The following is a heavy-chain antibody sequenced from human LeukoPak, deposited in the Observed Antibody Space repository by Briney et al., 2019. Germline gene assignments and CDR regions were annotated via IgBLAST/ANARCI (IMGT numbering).Heavy chain of an antibody. J-gene: IGHJ4*02. CDR1: GFTFSSYW. Sequence: GSLRLSCAASGFTFSSYWMSWVRQAPGKGLEWVANIKQDGSEKYYVDSVKGRFTISRDNAKNSLYLQMNSLRAEDTAVYCCARAPPPYYDFWSGYYIRKEYYFDYWGQGTLVTVSS. D-gene: IGHD3-3*01. V-gene: IGHV3-7*03. CDR2: IKQDGSEK. CDR3: ARAPPPYYDFWSGYYIRKEYYFDY.